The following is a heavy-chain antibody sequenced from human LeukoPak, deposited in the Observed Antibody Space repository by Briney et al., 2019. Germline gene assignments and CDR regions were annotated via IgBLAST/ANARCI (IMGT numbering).Heavy chain of an antibody. Sequence: GESLKISCKGSGYNFTSYWIAWVRQMPGKGLEWMGIIYPGDSDTRYSPSFQGQVTISADKSISTAYLQWSSLKASDTAMYYCASNLPVHYDSSGTDAFDIWGQGTMVTVSS. CDR1: GYNFTSYW. D-gene: IGHD3-22*01. V-gene: IGHV5-51*01. CDR3: ASNLPVHYDSSGTDAFDI. CDR2: IYPGDSDT. J-gene: IGHJ3*02.